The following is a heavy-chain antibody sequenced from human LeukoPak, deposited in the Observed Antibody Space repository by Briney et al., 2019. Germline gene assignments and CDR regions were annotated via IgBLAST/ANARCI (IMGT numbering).Heavy chain of an antibody. Sequence: ASVKVSCKASGYTFTSSYIHWVRQAPGQVLEWMGLINPDGGNTNYAQNFQGRVTLTRDTSTSTVYMELSSLRSEDTAIYYCARIRDGYNDAYDIWGQGTVVTVPS. CDR3: ARIRDGYNDAYDI. CDR1: GYTFTSSY. D-gene: IGHD5-24*01. CDR2: INPDGGNT. V-gene: IGHV1-46*01. J-gene: IGHJ3*02.